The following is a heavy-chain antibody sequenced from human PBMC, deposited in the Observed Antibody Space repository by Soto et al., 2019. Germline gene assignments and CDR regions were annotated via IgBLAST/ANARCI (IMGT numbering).Heavy chain of an antibody. J-gene: IGHJ6*02. CDR1: GYTFTSYA. Sequence: GASVKVSCKASGYTFTSYAMHWVRQAPGQRLEWMGWINAGNGNTKYSQKFQGRVTITRDTSASTAYMELSSLRSEDTAVYYCARVGRYCSSTSCYAARYYYYGMDVWGQGTTVTVSS. CDR2: INAGNGNT. CDR3: ARVGRYCSSTSCYAARYYYYGMDV. D-gene: IGHD2-2*01. V-gene: IGHV1-3*01.